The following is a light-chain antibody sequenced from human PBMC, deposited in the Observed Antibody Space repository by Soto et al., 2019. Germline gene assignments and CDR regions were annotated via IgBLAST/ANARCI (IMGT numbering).Light chain of an antibody. CDR1: SSDVGGYNY. Sequence: QSVLTQPASVSGSPGQSITISCTGTSSDVGGYNYVSWYQQHPGKAPKLMIYEVRERPSGVPDRFSGSKSGNTASLTVSGLQAEDEADYYCSSYASNNNLLFGGGTKPTVL. J-gene: IGLJ2*01. CDR2: EVR. V-gene: IGLV2-8*01. CDR3: SSYASNNNLL.